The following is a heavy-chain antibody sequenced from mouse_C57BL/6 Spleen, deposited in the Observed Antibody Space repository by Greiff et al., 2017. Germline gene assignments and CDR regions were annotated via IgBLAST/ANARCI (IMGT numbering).Heavy chain of an antibody. V-gene: IGHV1-61*01. CDR3: ARSEGYYYGSSSFFDY. CDR2: IYPSDSET. CDR1: GYTFTSYW. Sequence: VQLQQPGAELVRPGSSVKLSCKASGYTFTSYWMDWVKQRPGQGLEWIGNIYPSDSETHYNQKFKDKATLTVDKSSSTAYMQLSSLTSEDSAVYYCARSEGYYYGSSSFFDYWGQVTTLTVSS. D-gene: IGHD1-1*01. J-gene: IGHJ2*01.